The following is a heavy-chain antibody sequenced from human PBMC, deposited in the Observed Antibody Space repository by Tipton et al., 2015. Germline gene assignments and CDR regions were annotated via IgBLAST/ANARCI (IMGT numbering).Heavy chain of an antibody. J-gene: IGHJ6*02. CDR2: IKTDGSGA. CDR1: GFTFRNFW. V-gene: IGHV3-74*03. CDR3: VREESAAIPQFGMDV. D-gene: IGHD2-2*01. Sequence: SLRLSCEGSGFTFRNFWIHWVRQTPGKGLMWVSRIKTDGSGATYADSVKGRFTISRDNAKNRLHLEMKSLRVEDSALYYCVREESAAIPQFGMDVWGQGTTVTVSS.